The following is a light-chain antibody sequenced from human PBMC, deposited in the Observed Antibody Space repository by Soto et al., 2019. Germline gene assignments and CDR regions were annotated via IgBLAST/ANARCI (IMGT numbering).Light chain of an antibody. CDR2: EGN. V-gene: IGLV2-23*01. CDR3: CSYGDTSTAV. CDR1: NSDVGSYNL. Sequence: QSVLTQPASVSGSPGQSITISCTGTNSDVGSYNLVSWYQHHPGKAPKLMIYEGNKRPSGVSNRFSGAKSGNTASLTISGLQADDEADYYCCSYGDTSTAVFGSGTKLTVL. J-gene: IGLJ1*01.